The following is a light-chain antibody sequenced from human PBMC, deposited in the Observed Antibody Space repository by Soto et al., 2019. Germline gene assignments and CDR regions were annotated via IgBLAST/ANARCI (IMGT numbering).Light chain of an antibody. J-gene: IGKJ4*01. CDR2: GAS. CDR3: QQYSRSPFT. CDR1: QSVSGNH. V-gene: IGKV3-20*01. Sequence: PGERATLSCSASQSVSGNHLAWYQQQPGQAPRLLIYGASSRATGIPDRFSGSGSGTDFTLTITRLETEDFAVYYCQQYSRSPFTFGAGTKVEIK.